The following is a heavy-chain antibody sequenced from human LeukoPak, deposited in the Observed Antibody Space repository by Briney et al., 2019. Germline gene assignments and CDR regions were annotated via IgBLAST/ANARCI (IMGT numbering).Heavy chain of an antibody. Sequence: GGSLRLSCAASGFTFSSYGMHWVRQAPGKGLEWVAVISYDGSNKYYADSVKGRFTISRDNSKNTLYLQMDSLRAEDTAVYYCARDLSAAYDFWGQGVLVTVSS. D-gene: IGHD2-21*01. J-gene: IGHJ4*02. CDR1: GFTFSSYG. V-gene: IGHV3-30*03. CDR2: ISYDGSNK. CDR3: ARDLSAAYDF.